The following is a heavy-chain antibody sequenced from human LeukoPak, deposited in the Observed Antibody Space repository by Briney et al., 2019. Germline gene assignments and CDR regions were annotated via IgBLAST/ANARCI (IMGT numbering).Heavy chain of an antibody. J-gene: IGHJ6*03. CDR1: GGSISSYY. CDR3: ARDQTECSSSWYFPHSYYYYYMDV. V-gene: IGHV4-4*07. D-gene: IGHD6-13*01. CDR2: IYTSGST. Sequence: SETLSFTCTVSGGSISSYYWSWIRQPAGQGLEWIGRIYTSGSTNYNPSLKSRVTMPVDTSKNQFSLKLSSVTAADTAVYYCARDQTECSSSWYFPHSYYYYYMDVWGKGTTVTVSS.